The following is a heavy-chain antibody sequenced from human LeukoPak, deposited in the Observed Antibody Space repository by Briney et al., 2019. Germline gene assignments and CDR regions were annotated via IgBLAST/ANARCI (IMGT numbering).Heavy chain of an antibody. D-gene: IGHD2-2*01. CDR2: ISAYNGNT. J-gene: IGHJ4*02. CDR3: ARDEGGYCSSTSCYLPFDY. CDR1: GYTFTSCG. Sequence: ASVKVSCKASGYTFTSCGISWVRQAPGQGLEWMGWISAYNGNTNYAQKLQGRVTMTTDTSTSTAYMELRSLRSDDTAVYYCARDEGGYCSSTSCYLPFDYWGQGTLVTVSS. V-gene: IGHV1-18*01.